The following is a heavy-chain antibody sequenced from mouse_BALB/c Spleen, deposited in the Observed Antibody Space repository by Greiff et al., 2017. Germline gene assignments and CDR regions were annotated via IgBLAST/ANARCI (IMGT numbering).Heavy chain of an antibody. D-gene: IGHD2-10*02. CDR3: ARGGYGNTYYYAMDY. CDR2: IYPGSGNT. V-gene: IGHV1-84*02. J-gene: IGHJ4*01. CDR1: GYTFTDYY. Sequence: QVQLKESGPELVKPGASVKISCKASGYTFTDYYINWVKQKPGQGLEWIGWIYPGSGNTKYNEKFKGKATLTADTSSSTAYMQLSSLTSEDSAVYFCARGGYGNTYYYAMDYWGQGTSVTVSS.